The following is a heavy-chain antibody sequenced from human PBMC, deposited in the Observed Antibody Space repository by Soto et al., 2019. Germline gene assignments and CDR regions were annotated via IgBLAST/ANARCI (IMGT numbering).Heavy chain of an antibody. J-gene: IGHJ6*02. D-gene: IGHD6-19*01. V-gene: IGHV3-23*01. CDR3: AKDRSANFWVYYYAMDV. CDR2: ISGSSSGT. Sequence: EARLLESGGGLIQPGGSLRLSCEASGFNFGAYAMSWVRQAPGKGLEWVSGISGSSSGTYYTDSVKGRFTISRDNSKNTVYLQMNSLRGEDTAVYYCAKDRSANFWVYYYAMDVWGQGTAVTVSS. CDR1: GFNFGAYA.